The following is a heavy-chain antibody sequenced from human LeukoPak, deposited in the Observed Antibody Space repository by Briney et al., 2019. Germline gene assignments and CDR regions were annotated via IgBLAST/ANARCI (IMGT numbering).Heavy chain of an antibody. J-gene: IGHJ3*02. CDR3: ARDAMVRGPLIDAFDI. D-gene: IGHD3-10*01. CDR2: IYYSGST. Sequence: SETLSLTCTVSGGSISSYYWSWIRQPPGKGLEWIGYIYYSGSTNYNPSLKSRVTISVDTSKNQFSLKLSSVTAADTAVYYCARDAMVRGPLIDAFDIWGQGTMVTVSS. V-gene: IGHV4-59*01. CDR1: GGSISSYY.